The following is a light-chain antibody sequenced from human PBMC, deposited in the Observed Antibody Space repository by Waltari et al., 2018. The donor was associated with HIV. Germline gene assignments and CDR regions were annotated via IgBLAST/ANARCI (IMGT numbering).Light chain of an antibody. CDR2: DVS. CDR3: SSYTSSSTRV. J-gene: IGLJ2*01. V-gene: IGLV2-14*03. CDR1: SSDVGGYNY. Sequence: GQSITISCTGTSSDVGGYNYVSWYQQHPGKAPKLMIYDVSNRPSGVSNRFSGSKSGNTASLTISGLQAEDEADYYCSSYTSSSTRVFGGGTKLTVL.